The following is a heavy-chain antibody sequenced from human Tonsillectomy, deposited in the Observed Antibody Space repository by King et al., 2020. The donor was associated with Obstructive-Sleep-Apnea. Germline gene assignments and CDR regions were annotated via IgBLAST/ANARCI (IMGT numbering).Heavy chain of an antibody. CDR3: AQGGGSGYDWLLFDC. V-gene: IGHV4-39*07. CDR2: IYYSGST. J-gene: IGHJ4*02. D-gene: IGHD5-12*01. Sequence: QLQESGPGLVKPSETLSLTCTASGGSISSSSYYWGWIRQPPGKGLEWIGSIYYSGSTYYNPSLTSRVTISVDTSKNQFSLKLSSVTAADTAVYYFAQGGGSGYDWLLFDCWGQGTLVTVSS. CDR1: GGSISSSSYY.